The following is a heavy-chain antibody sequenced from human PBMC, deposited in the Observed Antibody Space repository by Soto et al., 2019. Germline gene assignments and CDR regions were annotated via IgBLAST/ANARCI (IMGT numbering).Heavy chain of an antibody. V-gene: IGHV1-69*08. D-gene: IGHD4-4*01. J-gene: IGHJ4*02. CDR1: GGSVSSYT. CDR3: AGDSGYSHYAFDF. CDR2: IIPILGRA. Sequence: QVQLVQSGAEVKKPGSSVKVSCEASGGSVSSYTLSWVRQAPGQGLEWMGRIIPILGRANYAQKFQDRVTIAPDKSTGTAYMELSSLRSEDTAVDFCAGDSGYSHYAFDFWGQGTLITVSS.